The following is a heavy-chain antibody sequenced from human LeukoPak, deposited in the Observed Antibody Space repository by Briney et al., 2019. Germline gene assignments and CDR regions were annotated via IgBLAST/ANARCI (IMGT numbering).Heavy chain of an antibody. CDR1: GYSISSGYY. D-gene: IGHD1-7*01. J-gene: IGHJ4*02. V-gene: IGHV4-38-2*02. CDR3: ARDPATGTTREGDY. CDR2: IYHSGST. Sequence: PSETLSLTCTVSGYSISSGYYWGWIRQPPGKGLEWIGSIYHSGSTYYNPSLKGRVTISVDTSKNQFSLKLSSVTAADTAVYYCARDPATGTTREGDYWGQGTLVTVSS.